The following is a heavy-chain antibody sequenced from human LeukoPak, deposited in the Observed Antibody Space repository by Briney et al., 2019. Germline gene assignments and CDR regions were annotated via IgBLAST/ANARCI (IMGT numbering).Heavy chain of an antibody. D-gene: IGHD3-10*01. CDR3: ARGGIYYFGSGSPGFDP. CDR2: MNPNSGNT. Sequence: GASVKVSCKASGYTFTSYDINWVRQATGQGLEWMGWMNPNSGNTGYAQKFQGRVTMTRNTSISTAYMELSSLRSEDTAVYYCARGGIYYFGSGSPGFDPWGQGTLVTVSS. J-gene: IGHJ5*02. CDR1: GYTFTSYD. V-gene: IGHV1-8*01.